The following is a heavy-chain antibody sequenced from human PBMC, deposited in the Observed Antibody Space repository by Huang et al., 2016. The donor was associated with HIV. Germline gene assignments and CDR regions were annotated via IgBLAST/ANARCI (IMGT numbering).Heavy chain of an antibody. CDR1: GFTFSSYV. Sequence: QVQLVESGGGVVQPGGSLRLSCAVSGFTFSSYVMHWVRQAPGKGVEWLEFIRYDENNKYYADSVKGRFTISRDNTKNTLYLQMNSLRTEDTAVYYCAKDHDSSGLYWYFDLWGRGTLVTVSS. D-gene: IGHD3-22*01. CDR3: AKDHDSSGLYWYFDL. CDR2: IRYDENNK. J-gene: IGHJ2*01. V-gene: IGHV3-30*02.